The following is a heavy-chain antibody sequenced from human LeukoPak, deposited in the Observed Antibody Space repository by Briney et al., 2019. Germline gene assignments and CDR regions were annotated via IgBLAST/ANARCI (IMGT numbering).Heavy chain of an antibody. V-gene: IGHV4-4*02. D-gene: IGHD5-24*01. J-gene: IGHJ4*02. CDR2: IFHSGST. CDR3: ARRDGYNYLPY. Sequence: SETLSLTCGVSGGSISGTNWWSWVRQPPGQGLEWIGIIFHSGSTYYNPSLKSRVTISVDPSKNQFSLKLSSVTAADTAVYYCARRDGYNYLPYWGQGTLVTVSS. CDR1: GGSISGTNW.